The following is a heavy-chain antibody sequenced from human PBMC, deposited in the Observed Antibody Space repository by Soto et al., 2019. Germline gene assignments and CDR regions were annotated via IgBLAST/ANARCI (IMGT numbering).Heavy chain of an antibody. D-gene: IGHD6-6*01. V-gene: IGHV1-69*13. CDR2: IIPIFGTA. CDR3: ARGQRGSSSSYCYYYGMDV. Sequence: ASVKVSCKASGGTFSSYAISWVRQAPGQGLEWMGGIIPIFGTANYAQKFQGRVTITADESTSTAYMELSSLRSEDTAVYYCARGQRGSSSSYCYYYGMDVWGQGTTVTVSS. CDR1: GGTFSSYA. J-gene: IGHJ6*02.